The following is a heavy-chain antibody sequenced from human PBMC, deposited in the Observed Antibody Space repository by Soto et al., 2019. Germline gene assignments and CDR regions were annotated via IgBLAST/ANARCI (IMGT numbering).Heavy chain of an antibody. D-gene: IGHD4-4*01. J-gene: IGHJ4*02. CDR2: IYYSGST. V-gene: IGHV4-31*03. CDR3: ARSYSNYVHTQFDF. Sequence: QVRLQESGPGLVKPSQTLSLKCTVSGGSISSGGYYWGWIRQFPDTGLEWIGDIYYSGSTYYNPSLKSRLSISVDTSNTHFSLHLSSVTAADTAVYYFARSYSNYVHTQFDFWGQGTLVTVSS. CDR1: GGSISSGGYY.